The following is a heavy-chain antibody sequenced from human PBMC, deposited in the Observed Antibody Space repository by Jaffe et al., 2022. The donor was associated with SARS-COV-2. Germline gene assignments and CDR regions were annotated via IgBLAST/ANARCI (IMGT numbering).Heavy chain of an antibody. CDR1: GGSISSSSYY. D-gene: IGHD6-19*01. CDR2: IYYSGST. Sequence: QLQLQESGPGLVKPSETLSLTCTVSGGSISSSSYYWGWIRQPPGKGLEWIGSIYYSGSTYYNPSLKSRVTISVDTSKNQFSLKLSSVTAADTAVFYCARGPYSSGWYFFRFDYWGQGTLVTVSS. V-gene: IGHV4-39*01. CDR3: ARGPYSSGWYFFRFDY. J-gene: IGHJ4*02.